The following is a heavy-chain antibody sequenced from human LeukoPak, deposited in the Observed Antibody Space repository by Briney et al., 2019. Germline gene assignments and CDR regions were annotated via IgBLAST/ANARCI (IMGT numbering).Heavy chain of an antibody. V-gene: IGHV4-59*08. Sequence: TSETLSLTCTVSGGSISGWYWSWIRQPPGKGLEWIGYIYGSGYTNYNPSLKSRVTMSIDTSKNHFSLKLSSVTAADTAVYYCARGSPPGFCFQQWGQGTLVTVSS. CDR3: ARGSPPGFCFQQ. CDR2: IYGSGYT. J-gene: IGHJ1*01. D-gene: IGHD1-14*01. CDR1: GGSISGWY.